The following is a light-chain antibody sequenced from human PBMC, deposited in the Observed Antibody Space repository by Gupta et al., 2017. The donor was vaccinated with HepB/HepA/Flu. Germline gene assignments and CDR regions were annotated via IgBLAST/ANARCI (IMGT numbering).Light chain of an antibody. V-gene: IGLV2-11*01. Sequence: PGQSVTISCTGTSSDVGGDTYVSWYQQHPGKAPKLMIYDVSKRPSGVPDRFSGSKSGNTASLTISGLQAEDEADYYCCSYAGSHTERVFGGGTKLTVL. J-gene: IGLJ2*01. CDR1: SSDVGGDTY. CDR3: CSYAGSHTERV. CDR2: DVS.